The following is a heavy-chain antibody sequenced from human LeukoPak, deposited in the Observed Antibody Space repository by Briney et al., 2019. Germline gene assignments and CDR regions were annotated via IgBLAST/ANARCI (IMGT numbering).Heavy chain of an antibody. J-gene: IGHJ3*02. CDR1: GYNFTTYW. CDR2: INPGDSDT. CDR3: ASRGSYYAFDI. V-gene: IGHV5-51*01. Sequence: GESLKISCKGSGYNFTTYWIAWVRQMPGKGLEWMGIINPGDSDTRYSPSFQGQVTISADKSISTAYLQWSSLKASDTAMYYCASRGSYYAFDIWGQGTMVTVSS. D-gene: IGHD1-26*01.